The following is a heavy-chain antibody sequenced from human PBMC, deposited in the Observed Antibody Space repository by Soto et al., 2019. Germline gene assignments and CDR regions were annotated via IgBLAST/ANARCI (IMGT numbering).Heavy chain of an antibody. CDR2: ISSSSSYI. CDR1: GFTFSIYS. CDR3: ARDWDDY. V-gene: IGHV3-21*01. Sequence: LRLSCAASGFTFSIYSMNWVRQAPGKGLEWVSSISSSSSYIYYADSVKGRFTISRDNAQNSLYLQMNSPRAEDTAVYYCARDWDDYWGQGTPVTVSS. J-gene: IGHJ4*02. D-gene: IGHD1-26*01.